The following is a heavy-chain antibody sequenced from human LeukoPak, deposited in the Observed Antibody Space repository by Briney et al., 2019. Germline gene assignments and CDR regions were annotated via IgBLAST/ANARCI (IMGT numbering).Heavy chain of an antibody. D-gene: IGHD2-2*01. CDR1: GGSISSYY. J-gene: IGHJ4*02. CDR2: IYYSGST. CDR3: ARHRGTSHDLDY. V-gene: IGHV4-59*08. Sequence: SETLSLTCTVSGGSISSYYWSWIRQPPGKGLEWIGYIYYSGSTNYNPSLKSRVTISVDTSKNQFFLKLSSVTAADTAVYYCARHRGTSHDLDYWGQGTLVTVSS.